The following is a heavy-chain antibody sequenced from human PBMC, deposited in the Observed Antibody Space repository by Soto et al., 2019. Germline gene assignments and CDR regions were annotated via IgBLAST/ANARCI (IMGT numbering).Heavy chain of an antibody. CDR2: INHSGST. CDR3: ARGRGEYQLLLGEYAFDI. D-gene: IGHD2-2*01. Sequence: SETLSLTCAVYGGSFSGYYWSWIRQPPGKGLEWIGEINHSGSTNYNPSLKSRVTISVDTSKNQFSLKLSSVTAADTAVYYCARGRGEYQLLLGEYAFDIWGQGTMVTVSS. J-gene: IGHJ3*02. V-gene: IGHV4-34*01. CDR1: GGSFSGYY.